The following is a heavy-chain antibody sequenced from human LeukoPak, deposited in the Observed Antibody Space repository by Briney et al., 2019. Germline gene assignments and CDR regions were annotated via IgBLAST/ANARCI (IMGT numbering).Heavy chain of an antibody. CDR2: IYPGDSDT. V-gene: IGHV5-51*01. Sequence: GESLKISCQGSGYSFTSYWIGWVRQLPGKGLEWMGIIYPGDSDTRYSPSFQGQVTISADKSISTAYLQWSSLKASDTAMYYCARLGYYYDRSWDYWGQGTLVTVSS. D-gene: IGHD3-22*01. CDR1: GYSFTSYW. CDR3: ARLGYYYDRSWDY. J-gene: IGHJ4*02.